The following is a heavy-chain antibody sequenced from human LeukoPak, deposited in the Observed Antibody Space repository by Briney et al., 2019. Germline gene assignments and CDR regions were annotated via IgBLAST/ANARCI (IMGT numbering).Heavy chain of an antibody. Sequence: KPSETLSLTCTVSGGSISSYCWSWIRQPPGKGLEWIGYIYYSGSTNYNPSLKSRVTISVDTSKNQFSLKLSSVTAADTAVYYCARSAAAGTNWYYGMDVWGKGTTVTVSS. CDR1: GGSISSYC. CDR2: IYYSGST. J-gene: IGHJ6*04. CDR3: ARSAAAGTNWYYGMDV. V-gene: IGHV4-59*01. D-gene: IGHD6-13*01.